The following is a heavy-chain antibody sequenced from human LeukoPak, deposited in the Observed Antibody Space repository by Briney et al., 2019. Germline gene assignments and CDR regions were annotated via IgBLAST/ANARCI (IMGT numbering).Heavy chain of an antibody. V-gene: IGHV1-18*01. CDR2: ISAYNGNT. J-gene: IGHJ4*02. Sequence: ASVKVPCKASGYTFTSYGISWVRQAPGQGLEWMGWISAYNGNTNYAQKLQGRVTMTTDTSTSTAYMELRSLRSDDTAVYYCARYYDILTGYYPLSHWGQGTLVTVSS. CDR1: GYTFTSYG. D-gene: IGHD3-9*01. CDR3: ARYYDILTGYYPLSH.